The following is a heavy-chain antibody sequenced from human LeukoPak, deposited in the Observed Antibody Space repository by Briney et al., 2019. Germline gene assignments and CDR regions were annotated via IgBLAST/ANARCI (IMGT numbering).Heavy chain of an antibody. V-gene: IGHV1-46*01. D-gene: IGHD5-18*01. CDR3: ARYTAMVIDAFDI. CDR1: GYTFTSYY. CDR2: INPSGGST. Sequence: WASVKVSCKASGYTFTSYYMHWVRQAPGQGLEWMGIINPSGGSTSYAQKFQGRVTMTRDTSISTAYMELSRLRSDDTAVYYCARYTAMVIDAFDIWGQGTMVTVSS. J-gene: IGHJ3*02.